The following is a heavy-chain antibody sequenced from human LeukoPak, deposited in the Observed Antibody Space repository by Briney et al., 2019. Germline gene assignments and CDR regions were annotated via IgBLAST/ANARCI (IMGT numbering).Heavy chain of an antibody. Sequence: AGGSLRLSCAASRFTFSRYWMHWVRQAPGKGLVWVSRINSDGISTSYADSVKGRFTISRDNAKNTLYLQMNSLRAEDTAVYYCARDSNYYDSCGPAGYWGQGTLVTVSS. CDR3: ARDSNYYDSCGPAGY. CDR1: RFTFSRYW. V-gene: IGHV3-74*01. D-gene: IGHD3-22*01. CDR2: INSDGIST. J-gene: IGHJ4*02.